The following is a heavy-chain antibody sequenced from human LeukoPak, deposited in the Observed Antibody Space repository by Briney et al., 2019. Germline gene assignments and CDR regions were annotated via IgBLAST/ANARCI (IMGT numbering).Heavy chain of an antibody. V-gene: IGHV3-48*03. CDR3: ARDWNADSHWYFDL. Sequence: GGSLRLSCAASGFTFSSYEMNWVRQAPGKGLEWVSYISSSGNTMYYADSVKGRFTISRDNAKNSLYVQMNSLRAEDTAVYYCARDWNADSHWYFDLWGRGTLVTVSS. CDR1: GFTFSSYE. D-gene: IGHD1-1*01. CDR2: ISSSGNTM. J-gene: IGHJ2*01.